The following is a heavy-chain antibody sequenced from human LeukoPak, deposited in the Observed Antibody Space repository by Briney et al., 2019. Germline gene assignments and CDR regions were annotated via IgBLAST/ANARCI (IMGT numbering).Heavy chain of an antibody. D-gene: IGHD1/OR15-1a*01. V-gene: IGHV3-23*01. CDR1: GFTFSSYV. J-gene: IGHJ4*02. CDR3: AKKEQGFPTHFDH. CDR2: ISGSGGGT. Sequence: PGGSLRLSCSASGFTFSSYVMSWVRQAPGKGLEWVSSISGSGGGTYYADSVKGRFTISKDNSKNMLYVQMNSLRAEDTAVYYCAKKEQGFPTHFDHWGQGTLVTVSS.